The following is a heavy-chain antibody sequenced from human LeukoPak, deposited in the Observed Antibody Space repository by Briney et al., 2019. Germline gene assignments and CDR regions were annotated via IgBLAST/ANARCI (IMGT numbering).Heavy chain of an antibody. J-gene: IGHJ4*02. V-gene: IGHV1-2*02. D-gene: IGHD4-23*01. CDR2: INPNSGGT. CDR3: ARGLGGNSINDY. CDR1: GYTFTGYY. Sequence: ASVKVSCKASGYTFTGYYMHWVRQAPGQGLEWMGWINPNSGGTNYAQKFQGRVTMTRDTSISTAYMELSRLRSDDTAVYYSARGLGGNSINDYWGQGTLVTVSS.